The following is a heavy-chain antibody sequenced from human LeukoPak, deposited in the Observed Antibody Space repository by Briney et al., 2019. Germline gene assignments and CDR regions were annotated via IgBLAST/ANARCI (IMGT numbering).Heavy chain of an antibody. V-gene: IGHV3-21*01. CDR3: ARDQVRWYLGGQYNWFDP. Sequence: PGGSLRLSCAASRFTFSIHWMSWVRQAPGKGLEWVSSISSSSSYIYYADSVKGRFTISRDNAKNSLYLQMNSLRAEDTAVYYCARDQVRWYLGGQYNWFDPWGQGTLVTVSS. CDR2: ISSSSSYI. D-gene: IGHD6-13*01. J-gene: IGHJ5*02. CDR1: RFTFSIHW.